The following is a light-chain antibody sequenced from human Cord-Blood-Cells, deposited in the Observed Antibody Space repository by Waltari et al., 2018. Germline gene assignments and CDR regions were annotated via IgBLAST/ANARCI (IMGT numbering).Light chain of an antibody. Sequence: QSALTQPVSVSGSPGQSITISCTGTSSDVGGYNYVSWYQQHPGKAPKLMIYEVSNRPSGGSNRFSGSKSGNTASLTISGLQAEDEADYYCSSYTSSSTLVFGTGTKVTVL. J-gene: IGLJ1*01. V-gene: IGLV2-14*01. CDR2: EVS. CDR3: SSYTSSSTLV. CDR1: SSDVGGYNY.